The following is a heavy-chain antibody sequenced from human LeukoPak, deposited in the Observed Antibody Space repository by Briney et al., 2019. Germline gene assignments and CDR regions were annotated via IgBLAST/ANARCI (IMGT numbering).Heavy chain of an antibody. Sequence: QTGGSLRLSCAASGFTFSSYGMHWVRQAPGKGLEWVAVIWYDGSNKYYADSVKGRFTISRDNSKNTLYLQMNSLRAEDTAVYYCAKDEAAAGTWFDCWGQGTLVTVSS. V-gene: IGHV3-33*06. J-gene: IGHJ4*02. CDR1: GFTFSSYG. D-gene: IGHD6-13*01. CDR2: IWYDGSNK. CDR3: AKDEAAAGTWFDC.